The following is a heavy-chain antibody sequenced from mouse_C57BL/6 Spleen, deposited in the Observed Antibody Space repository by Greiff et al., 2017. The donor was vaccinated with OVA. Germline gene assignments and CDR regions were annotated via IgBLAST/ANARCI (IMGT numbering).Heavy chain of an antibody. J-gene: IGHJ4*01. CDR3: TRDSNYDYAMDY. D-gene: IGHD2-5*01. CDR1: GFTFSDAW. V-gene: IGHV6-6*01. CDR2: IRNKANNHAT. Sequence: EVHLVESGGGLVQPGGSMKLSCAASGFTFSDAWMDWVRQSPEKGLEWVAEIRNKANNHATYYAESVKGRFTISRDDSKSSVYLQMNSLRAEDTGIYYCTRDSNYDYAMDYWGQGTSVTVSS.